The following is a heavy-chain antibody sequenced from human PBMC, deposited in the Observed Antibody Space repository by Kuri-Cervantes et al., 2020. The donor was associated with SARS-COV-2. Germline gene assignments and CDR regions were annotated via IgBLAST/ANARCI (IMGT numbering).Heavy chain of an antibody. J-gene: IGHJ4*02. CDR2: IKSKTDGGTT. D-gene: IGHD3-22*01. V-gene: IGHV3-15*01. Sequence: GESLKISCAGSGFTVANYYMSWVRQAPGKGLEWVGRIKSKTDGGTTDYAAPVKGRFTISRDDSKNTLYLQMNSLKTEDTAVYYCTTSPRYYYDSSGQSRSFDYWGQGTLVTVSS. CDR1: GFTVANYY. CDR3: TTSPRYYYDSSGQSRSFDY.